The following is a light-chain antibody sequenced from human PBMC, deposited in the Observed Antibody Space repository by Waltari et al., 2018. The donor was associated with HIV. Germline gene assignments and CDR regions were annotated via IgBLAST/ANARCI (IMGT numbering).Light chain of an antibody. Sequence: SALTQPASVSGSPGQSITISCTGTSSAVGGYNYVSWYQQHPGKAPKLMIYDDRNRPSGVSNRFSGSKSSNTASLTISGLQAEDEADYYCSSYTSSSDVVFGGGTKLTVL. V-gene: IGLV2-14*03. CDR2: DDR. CDR1: SSAVGGYNY. CDR3: SSYTSSSDVV. J-gene: IGLJ2*01.